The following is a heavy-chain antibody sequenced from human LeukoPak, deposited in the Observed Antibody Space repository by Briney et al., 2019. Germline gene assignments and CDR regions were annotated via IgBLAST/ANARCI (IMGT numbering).Heavy chain of an antibody. V-gene: IGHV3-23*01. J-gene: IGHJ3*02. CDR2: ISGSGGNT. CDR1: GFTFSSYA. CDR3: AKDLRTGFDAFDI. D-gene: IGHD1-1*01. Sequence: GGSLRLSCAASGFTFSSYAMSWVRQAPGKGLEWVSSISGSGGNTYYADTVKGRFTMSRDNSKNTPYLQMNSLRAEDTAVYYCAKDLRTGFDAFDIWGQGTMVTVSS.